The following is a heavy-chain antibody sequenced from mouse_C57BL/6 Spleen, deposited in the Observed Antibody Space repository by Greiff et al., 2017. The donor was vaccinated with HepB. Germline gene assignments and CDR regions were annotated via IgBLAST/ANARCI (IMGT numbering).Heavy chain of an antibody. CDR1: GYTFTSYG. CDR3: ARREEYFDV. J-gene: IGHJ1*01. Sequence: QVQLQQSGAELARPGASVKLSCKASGYTFTSYGISWVKQRTGQGLEWIGEIYPRSGNTYYNEKFKGKATLTADKSSSTAYMELRSLTSEDSAVYFCARREEYFDVWGSGTTVTVSS. CDR2: IYPRSGNT. V-gene: IGHV1-81*01.